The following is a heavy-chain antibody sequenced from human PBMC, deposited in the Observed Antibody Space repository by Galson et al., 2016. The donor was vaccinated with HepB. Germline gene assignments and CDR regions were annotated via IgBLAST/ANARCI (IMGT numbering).Heavy chain of an antibody. D-gene: IGHD6-6*01. J-gene: IGHJ6*02. CDR2: ISGSGGST. CDR3: AKVGGPEYSSSRSHYYDYAMDV. Sequence: SLRLSCAASGFTFSSYAMTWVRQAPGKGLEWVSAISGSGGSTYYADSVKGRFTISRDKSKNTLYLQMNSLGAEDTAGYYCAKVGGPEYSSSRSHYYDYAMDVWGQGTPVTVAS. CDR1: GFTFSSYA. V-gene: IGHV3-23*01.